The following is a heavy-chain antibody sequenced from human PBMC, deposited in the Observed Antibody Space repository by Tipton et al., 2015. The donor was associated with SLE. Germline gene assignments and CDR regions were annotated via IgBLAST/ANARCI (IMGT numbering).Heavy chain of an antibody. D-gene: IGHD6-19*01. CDR1: GGSISSSY. J-gene: IGHJ4*02. Sequence: TLSLTCTVSGGSISSSYWSWIRQPPRKGLDWLGYIYYSGSTNYNPSPKSRVTISVDTSKNQFSLKLSSVTAADTAVYYCAREPVAGTDYWGEGTLVTVSS. V-gene: IGHV4-59*12. CDR2: IYYSGST. CDR3: AREPVAGTDY.